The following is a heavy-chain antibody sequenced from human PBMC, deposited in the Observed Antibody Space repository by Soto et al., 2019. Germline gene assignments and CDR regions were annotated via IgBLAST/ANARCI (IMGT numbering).Heavy chain of an antibody. CDR2: IIPTLGTT. J-gene: IGHJ6*02. V-gene: IGHV1-69*01. Sequence: QVQLVQSGTEVKTPGSSVKVSSKASGGSFSKFAINWVRQAPGQGLEWMGGIIPTLGTTDYAHKFQGRVTITADEATRTAYMELSGLRSEDTAVYYCARDDATHCGDDCYRYFYYGMDVWGQGTTVTVSS. CDR3: ARDDATHCGDDCYRYFYYGMDV. D-gene: IGHD2-21*02. CDR1: GGSFSKFA.